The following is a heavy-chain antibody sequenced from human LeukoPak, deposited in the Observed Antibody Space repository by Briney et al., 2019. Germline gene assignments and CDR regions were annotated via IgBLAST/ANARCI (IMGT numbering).Heavy chain of an antibody. CDR1: GYTFTSYY. CDR3: ARTLSGSLLDY. Sequence: ASVRVSRKASGYTFTSYYMHWVRQAPGQGLEWMGIINPSGGSTSYAQKFQGRVTMTRDTSTSTVYMELSSLRSEDTAVYYCARTLSGSLLDYWGQGTLVTVSS. CDR2: INPSGGST. D-gene: IGHD6-19*01. V-gene: IGHV1-46*01. J-gene: IGHJ4*02.